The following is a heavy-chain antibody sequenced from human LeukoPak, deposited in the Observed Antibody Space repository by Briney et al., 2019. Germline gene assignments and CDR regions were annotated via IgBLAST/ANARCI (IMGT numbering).Heavy chain of an antibody. J-gene: IGHJ4*02. V-gene: IGHV3-48*03. Sequence: GGSLRLSCAASGFTFSSYEMNWVRQAPGKGLEWISYISMSGTTTYYADSVKGRFTISRDNTKNSLYLLMNSLRAEDTAVYYCARSPFRPSCLDYWGQGTLVTVSS. CDR2: ISMSGTTT. CDR3: ARSPFRPSCLDY. CDR1: GFTFSSYE. D-gene: IGHD2-2*01.